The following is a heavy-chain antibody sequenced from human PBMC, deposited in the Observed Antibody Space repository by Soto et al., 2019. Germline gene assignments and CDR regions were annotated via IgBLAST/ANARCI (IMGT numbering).Heavy chain of an antibody. CDR2: INTDGSST. J-gene: IGHJ4*02. CDR3: ARDTNGLSY. CDR1: GFTFSSHW. Sequence: EVQLVESGGGLVQPGGSLRLSCAASGFTFSSHWLHWVRQAPGKGLVWVARINTDGSSTSYADSVKGRFTISRDNARNNDDLPMDRLRTEDTAVYYCARDTNGLSYWGQGTLVTVSS. D-gene: IGHD2-8*01. V-gene: IGHV3-74*01.